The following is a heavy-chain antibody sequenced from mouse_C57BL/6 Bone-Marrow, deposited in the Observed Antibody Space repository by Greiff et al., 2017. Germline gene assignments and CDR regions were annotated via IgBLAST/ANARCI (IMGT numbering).Heavy chain of an antibody. Sequence: EVQLQESGPELVKPGASVKIPCKASGYTFTDYNMHWVKQSHGKSLEWIGDINPNNGGTIYNQKFKGKATLTVDKSSSTAYMELRSLTSEATAVYYCARRVDRSGYGWFAYWGQGTLVTVSA. D-gene: IGHD3-2*02. CDR3: ARRVDRSGYGWFAY. CDR1: GYTFTDYN. J-gene: IGHJ3*01. V-gene: IGHV1-18*01. CDR2: INPNNGGT.